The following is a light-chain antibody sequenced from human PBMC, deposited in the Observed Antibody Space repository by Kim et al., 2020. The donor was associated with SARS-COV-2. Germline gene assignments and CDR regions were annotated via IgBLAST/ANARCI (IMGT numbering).Light chain of an antibody. V-gene: IGKV3-15*01. CDR1: RTLSNP. Sequence: SPGDKATLSCRASRTLSNPVAWYQQKPGQPPRLLIYDASFRAKGIPARFSGSGSGTEFTLTISSLQSEDFAVYYCQQYYGLPPFTFGQGTKLEI. CDR2: DAS. CDR3: QQYYGLPPFT. J-gene: IGKJ2*01.